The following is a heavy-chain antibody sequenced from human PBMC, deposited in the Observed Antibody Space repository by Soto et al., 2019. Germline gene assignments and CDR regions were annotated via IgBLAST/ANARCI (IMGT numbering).Heavy chain of an antibody. CDR3: ATHGGSYSIEN. CDR1: GGSITSGSYY. CDR2: IYNSGST. D-gene: IGHD1-26*01. V-gene: IGHV4-61*01. J-gene: IGHJ4*02. Sequence: PSETLSLTCTVSGGSITSGSYYWSWIRQPPGKGLEWIGYIYNSGSTYYIPSLKSRVTISVDRSKNQFSLQLRSVTAADTAVYYCATHGGSYSIENWGQAGLVTVSS.